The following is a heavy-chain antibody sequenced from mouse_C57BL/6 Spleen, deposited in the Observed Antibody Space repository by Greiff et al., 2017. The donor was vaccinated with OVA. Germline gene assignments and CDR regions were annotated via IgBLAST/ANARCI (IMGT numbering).Heavy chain of an antibody. Sequence: QVQLQQPGAELVRPGTSVKLSCKASGYTFTSYWMHWVKQRPGQGLEWIGVIDPSDSYTNYNQKFKGKATLTVDTSSSTAYMQLSSLTSEDSAVYYYARRIITTVIATPSYAMDYWGQGTSVTVSS. CDR2: IDPSDSYT. J-gene: IGHJ4*01. D-gene: IGHD1-1*01. CDR3: ARRIITTVIATPSYAMDY. CDR1: GYTFTSYW. V-gene: IGHV1-59*01.